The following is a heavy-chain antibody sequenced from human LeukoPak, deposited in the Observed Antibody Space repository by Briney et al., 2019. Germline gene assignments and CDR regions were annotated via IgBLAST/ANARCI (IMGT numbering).Heavy chain of an antibody. V-gene: IGHV3-23*01. Sequence: PGGCLRLSCAASGFTLSSYAMTWVRQAPGRGLEWISSVDGGGGGTYYADSVKGRFTISRDNSKDTLYLQMNGLRAEDTAVYFCAKQSAGSAAWYSLHYDFWGQGTLVTVSS. CDR3: AKQSAGSAAWYSLHYDF. J-gene: IGHJ4*02. CDR2: VDGGGGGT. D-gene: IGHD6-13*01. CDR1: GFTLSSYA.